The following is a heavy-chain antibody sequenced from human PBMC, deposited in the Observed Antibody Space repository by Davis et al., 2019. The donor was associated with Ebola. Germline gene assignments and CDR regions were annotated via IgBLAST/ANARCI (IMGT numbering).Heavy chain of an antibody. Sequence: GSLRLSCAASGFAFSSYAMSWVRQAPGKGLEWVSVISGSGGSTYYADSVKGRFTISRDNSKNTLYLQMNSLRAEDTAVYYCAKVAGSGYYYSTFSAFDIWGQGTMVIVSS. J-gene: IGHJ3*02. CDR2: ISGSGGST. CDR3: AKVAGSGYYYSTFSAFDI. D-gene: IGHD3-22*01. CDR1: GFAFSSYA. V-gene: IGHV3-23*01.